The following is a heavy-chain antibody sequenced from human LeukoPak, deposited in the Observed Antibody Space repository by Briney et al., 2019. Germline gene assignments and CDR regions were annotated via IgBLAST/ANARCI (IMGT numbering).Heavy chain of an antibody. V-gene: IGHV3-23*01. Sequence: GGSLRLSCAASGFTFSSYAMSWVRQAPGKGLEWASAISGSGGSTYYADSVKSRFTISRDNSKNTLYLQMNSLRAEDTAVYYCAKEVAARHNYFDYWGQGTLVTVSS. CDR1: GFTFSSYA. J-gene: IGHJ4*02. CDR3: AKEVAARHNYFDY. CDR2: ISGSGGST. D-gene: IGHD6-6*01.